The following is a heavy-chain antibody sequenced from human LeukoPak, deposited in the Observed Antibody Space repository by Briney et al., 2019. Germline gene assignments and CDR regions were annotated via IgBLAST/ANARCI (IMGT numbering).Heavy chain of an antibody. J-gene: IGHJ6*03. D-gene: IGHD6-19*01. V-gene: IGHV1-69*05. CDR3: AGRAVAGTGIYYYYMDV. Sequence: GASVNVSCKASGGTFSSYAISWVRQAPGQGLEWMGGIIPIFGTANYALKFQGRVTITTDESTSTAYMELSSLRSEDTAVYYCAGRAVAGTGIYYYYMDVWGKGTTVTVSS. CDR1: GGTFSSYA. CDR2: IIPIFGTA.